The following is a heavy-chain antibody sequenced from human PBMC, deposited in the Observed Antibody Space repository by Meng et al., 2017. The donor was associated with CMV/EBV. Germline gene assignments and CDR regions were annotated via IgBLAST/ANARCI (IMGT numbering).Heavy chain of an antibody. CDR2: INHSGST. Sequence: LTCVVYGGSFSGCYWRWIRQSPGKGLEWIGEINHSGSTNYNPSLKSRVTISVDTSKNQFSLKLSSVTAADTAVYYCARGGRGSYFLHWGQGILVTVSS. CDR3: ARGGRGSYFLH. V-gene: IGHV4-34*01. J-gene: IGHJ1*01. CDR1: GGSFSGCY. D-gene: IGHD1-26*01.